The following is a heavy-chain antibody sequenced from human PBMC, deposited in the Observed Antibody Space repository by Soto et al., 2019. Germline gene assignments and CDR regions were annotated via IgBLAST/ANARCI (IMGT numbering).Heavy chain of an antibody. CDR2: IHYNGNT. J-gene: IGHJ4*02. Sequence: LSLTCTVSGDSISAYSRSWVRQPPGKGLEWIGNIHYNGNTKYSPSLKSRVTMSVDTSKNHFSLRLISVTAADTAIYFCAREGNLGRWLQPLDFWGQGTLVTVSS. D-gene: IGHD5-12*01. CDR3: AREGNLGRWLQPLDF. V-gene: IGHV4-59*01. CDR1: GDSISAYS.